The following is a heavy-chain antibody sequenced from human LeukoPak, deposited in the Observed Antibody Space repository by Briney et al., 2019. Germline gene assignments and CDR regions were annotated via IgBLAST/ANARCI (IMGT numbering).Heavy chain of an antibody. CDR3: ARDRGGIAAAGY. CDR2: IYSGGST. V-gene: IGHV3-66*01. D-gene: IGHD6-13*01. J-gene: IGHJ4*02. Sequence: GGSLRLSCAASGFTVSSNYMSWVRQAPGKGLEWVSVIYSGGSTYYADSVKGRFTISRDNSKDTLYLQMNSLRAEDTAVYYCARDRGGIAAAGYWGQGTLVTVSS. CDR1: GFTVSSNY.